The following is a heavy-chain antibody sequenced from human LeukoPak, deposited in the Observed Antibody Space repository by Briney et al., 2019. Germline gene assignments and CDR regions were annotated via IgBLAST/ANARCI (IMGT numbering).Heavy chain of an antibody. D-gene: IGHD2-15*01. CDR1: GFTFSSYA. J-gene: IGHJ4*02. CDR3: VKSPLNLGYCSGGSCHYFDY. Sequence: GGSLRLSCAASGFTFSSYAMHWVRQAPGKGLEWVAVISYDGSNKYYADSVKGRFTISRDNSKNTLYLQVNSLRAEDTAVYYCVKSPLNLGYCSGGSCHYFDYWGQGTLVTVSS. V-gene: IGHV3-30-3*02. CDR2: ISYDGSNK.